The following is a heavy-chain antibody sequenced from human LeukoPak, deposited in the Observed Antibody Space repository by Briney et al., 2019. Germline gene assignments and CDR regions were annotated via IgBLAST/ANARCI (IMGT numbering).Heavy chain of an antibody. V-gene: IGHV1-24*01. D-gene: IGHD6-19*01. Sequence: ASVKVSCKVSGYTLTELSIHWVRQAPGKGLEWMGGFDPEDGETIYAQKFQGRVTMTEETSTDTAYMELSSLRSEDTAVYYCATGGLAVAGTAYYFDYWGQGTLVTVSS. CDR3: ATGGLAVAGTAYYFDY. CDR2: FDPEDGET. J-gene: IGHJ4*02. CDR1: GYTLTELS.